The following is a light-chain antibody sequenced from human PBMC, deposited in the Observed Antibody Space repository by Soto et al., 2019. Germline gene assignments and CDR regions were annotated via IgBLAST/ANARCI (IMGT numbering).Light chain of an antibody. CDR3: LQALQTPIT. CDR2: LAS. Sequence: DIVMTQSPLSLPVTPGEPASISCRSSQSLLHSNGYNYVDWYLQKPGQSPQLLLYLASNRASGVPDRFSGSGSSTDFTLKISRVEAEDVGVYYCLQALQTPITLGQGTRLEIK. V-gene: IGKV2-28*01. J-gene: IGKJ5*01. CDR1: QSLLHSNGYNY.